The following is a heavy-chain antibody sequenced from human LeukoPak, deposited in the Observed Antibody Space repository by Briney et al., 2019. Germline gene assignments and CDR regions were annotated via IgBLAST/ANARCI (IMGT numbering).Heavy chain of an antibody. CDR1: GFTFSSYV. D-gene: IGHD2-15*01. CDR3: ARDPRYCTGGSCSH. CDR2: ISDSGYST. J-gene: IGHJ4*02. Sequence: GGSLRLSCAASGFTFSSYVMSWVRQAPGKGLEWVSGISDSGYSTYYADSVKSRFTISRDNSKNTLYLQMNSLRAEDTAVYYCARDPRYCTGGSCSHWGQGTLVTVSS. V-gene: IGHV3-23*01.